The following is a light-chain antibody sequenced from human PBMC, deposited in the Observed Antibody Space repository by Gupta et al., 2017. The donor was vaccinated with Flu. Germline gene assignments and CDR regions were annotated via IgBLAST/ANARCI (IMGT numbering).Light chain of an antibody. CDR2: WAS. V-gene: IGKV4-1*01. J-gene: IGKJ1*01. CDR3: QQNHRTPQT. Sequence: DIVLTQSPDSMSVSLGERATINCKSSQSVLYSSKKKNYLAWYQQKPGQPPKLLIYWASTRQAGVPDRFSGSGSGTDFTLTISSLQAEDAAVYYCQQNHRTPQTFGQGTRVEIK. CDR1: QSVLYSSKKKNY.